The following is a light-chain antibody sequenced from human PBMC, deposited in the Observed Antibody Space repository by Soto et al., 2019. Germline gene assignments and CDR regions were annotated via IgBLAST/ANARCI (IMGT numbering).Light chain of an antibody. CDR3: QHRSNWPST. J-gene: IGKJ3*01. Sequence: EIVLTQSPATLSLSPGERATLSCRASQSVSSYLAWYQQKPGQAPRLLIYDASNRATGIPARFSGSASGTDFTLTISSLEPEYFAVYYCQHRSNWPSTFGPGTKVDIK. V-gene: IGKV3-11*01. CDR2: DAS. CDR1: QSVSSY.